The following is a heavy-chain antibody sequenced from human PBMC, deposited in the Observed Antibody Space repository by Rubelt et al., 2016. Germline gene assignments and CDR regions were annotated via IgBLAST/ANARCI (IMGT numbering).Heavy chain of an antibody. V-gene: IGHV4-34*01. Sequence: QVQLQQWGAGLLKPSETLSLTCAVYGGSFSGYSWSWIRQPPGKGLEWIGYIYHSGSTYYNLSLKRRVTISVDRSKNQFSLKLSSVTAADTAVYYCARARGDDILTMPYYYYGMDVWGQGTTVTVSS. D-gene: IGHD3-9*01. CDR3: ARARGDDILTMPYYYYGMDV. J-gene: IGHJ6*02. CDR1: GGSFSGYS. CDR2: IYHSGST.